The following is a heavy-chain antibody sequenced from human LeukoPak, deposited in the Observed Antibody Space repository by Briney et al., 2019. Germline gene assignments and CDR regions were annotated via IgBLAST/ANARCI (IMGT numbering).Heavy chain of an antibody. J-gene: IGHJ3*02. D-gene: IGHD6-13*01. CDR3: VRDVYSSSSYFALDI. V-gene: IGHV4-39*07. Sequence: PSETLSLTCNVSGGSLNTGSYYWGWIRQPPGKGLEYIGSIYHSGRAFYNPSLTSPVTISIDTSNNQFFLEVNSVTAAGTAIYYCVRDVYSSSSYFALDIWGQGTVVTVSS. CDR1: GGSLNTGSYY. CDR2: IYHSGRA.